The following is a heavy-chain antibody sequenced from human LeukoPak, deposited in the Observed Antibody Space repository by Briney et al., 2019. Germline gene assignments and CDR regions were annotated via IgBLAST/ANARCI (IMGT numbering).Heavy chain of an antibody. CDR1: GGSISSYY. D-gene: IGHD1-7*01. Sequence: SETLSLTCTVSGGSISSYYWSWIRQPPGKGLEWIGYIYYSGSTNYNPSLKSRVTISVDTSKNQFSLKLSSVTAADTAVYYCARDTNWNYADYWGQGTLDTVSS. CDR2: IYYSGST. V-gene: IGHV4-59*01. J-gene: IGHJ4*02. CDR3: ARDTNWNYADY.